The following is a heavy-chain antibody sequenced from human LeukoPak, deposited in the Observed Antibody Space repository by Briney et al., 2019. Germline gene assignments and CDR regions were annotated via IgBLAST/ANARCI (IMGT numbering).Heavy chain of an antibody. CDR3: ARTGSSRWHGDHYYFDY. V-gene: IGHV1-3*01. D-gene: IGHD6-13*01. J-gene: IGHJ4*02. CDR2: INGDNGNT. Sequence: ASVKVSCKASGYTITSYAIHWVRQAPGQRLEWVGWINGDNGNTKYSQKFQGRVTITGDASASTAYMEQSSLRSEDTAVFYCARTGSSRWHGDHYYFDYWGQGTLVTVSS. CDR1: GYTITSYA.